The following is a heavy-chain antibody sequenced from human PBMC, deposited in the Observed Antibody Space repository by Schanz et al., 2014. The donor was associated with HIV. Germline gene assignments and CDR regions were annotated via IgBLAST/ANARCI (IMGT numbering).Heavy chain of an antibody. J-gene: IGHJ6*02. CDR3: ARFRTSSSSFYFYYYGLDV. D-gene: IGHD6-6*01. CDR2: IIPLFGTS. V-gene: IGHV1-69*01. Sequence: QVQLVQSGAEVKKPGSSVKVSCTASGGTFNIYPINWVRQAPGQGLEWMGGIIPLFGTSNYAQKFQGRATITADESTSTAYMELNSLRSEDTAVYYCARFRTSSSSFYFYYYGLDVWGQGTTVAVSS. CDR1: GGTFNIYP.